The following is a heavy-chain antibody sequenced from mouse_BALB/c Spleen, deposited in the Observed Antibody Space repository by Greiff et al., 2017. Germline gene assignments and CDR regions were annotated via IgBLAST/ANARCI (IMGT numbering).Heavy chain of an antibody. CDR1: GFNIKDTY. CDR2: IDPANGNT. D-gene: IGHD2-4*01. Sequence: EVKLVESGAELVKPGASVKLSCTASGFNIKDTYMHWVKQRPEQGLEWIGRIDPANGNTKYDPKFQGKATITADTSFNTAYLQLSSLTSEDTAVYYCARDGGLRYYFDYWGQGTTLTVSS. J-gene: IGHJ2*01. CDR3: ARDGGLRYYFDY. V-gene: IGHV14-3*02.